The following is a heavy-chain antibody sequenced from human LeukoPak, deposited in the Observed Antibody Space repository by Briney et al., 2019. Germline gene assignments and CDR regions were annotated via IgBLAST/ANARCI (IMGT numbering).Heavy chain of an antibody. CDR3: ARGTVWFDP. CDR2: IYTSGST. V-gene: IGHV4-39*07. Sequence: KPSETLSLTCTVSGGSISSSSYYWGWIRQPPGKGLEWIGRIYTSGSTNYNPSLKSRVTISVDTSKNQFSLKLSSVTAADTAVYYCARGTVWFDPWGQGTLVTVSS. J-gene: IGHJ5*02. CDR1: GGSISSSSYY. D-gene: IGHD4-17*01.